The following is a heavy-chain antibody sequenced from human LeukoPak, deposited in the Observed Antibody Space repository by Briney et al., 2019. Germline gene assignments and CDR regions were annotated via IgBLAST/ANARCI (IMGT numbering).Heavy chain of an antibody. CDR1: GGTFSSYA. CDR2: IIPIFGTA. CDR3: ARCSSSWVAFDY. D-gene: IGHD6-13*01. V-gene: IGHV1-69*13. Sequence: GASVKVSCKASGGTFSSYAISWVRQAPGQGLEWMGGIIPIFGTANYAQKFQGRVTITADESTSTAYMELSSLRSEDTAVYYCARCSSSWVAFDYWGQGTLVTVSS. J-gene: IGHJ4*02.